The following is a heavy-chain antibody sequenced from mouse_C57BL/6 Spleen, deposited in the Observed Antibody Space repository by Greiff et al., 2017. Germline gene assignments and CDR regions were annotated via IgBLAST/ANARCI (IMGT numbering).Heavy chain of an antibody. Sequence: QVQLQQPGAELVKPGASVKLSCKASGYTFTSYWMQWVKQRPGQGLEWIGEIDPSDSYTNYNQKFKGKATLTVDTSSSTAYMQLSSLTSEDSAVYYCARSRGRGYWGQGTTLTVSS. CDR3: ARSRGRGY. J-gene: IGHJ2*01. V-gene: IGHV1-50*01. CDR1: GYTFTSYW. CDR2: IDPSDSYT.